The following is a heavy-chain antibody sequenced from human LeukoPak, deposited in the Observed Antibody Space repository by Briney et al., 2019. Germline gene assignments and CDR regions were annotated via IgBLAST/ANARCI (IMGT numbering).Heavy chain of an antibody. D-gene: IGHD2-2*01. V-gene: IGHV1-2*06. CDR1: GYTFTCYY. J-gene: IGHJ5*02. CDR2: INPNSGGT. CDR3: ARDGRYCGSTSCYYWFDP. Sequence: ASVKVSCKASGYTFTCYYMHWVRQAPGQGLEWMGRINPNSGGTNYAQKFQGRVTMTRDTSISTAYMELSRLRSDDTAVYYCARDGRYCGSTSCYYWFDPWGQGTLVTVSS.